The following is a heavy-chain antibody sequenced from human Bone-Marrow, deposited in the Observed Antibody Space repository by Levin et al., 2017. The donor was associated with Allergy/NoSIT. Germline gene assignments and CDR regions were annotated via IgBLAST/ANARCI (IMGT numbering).Heavy chain of an antibody. J-gene: IGHJ4*02. CDR3: ARDGGPDCSGGSCYSR. CDR2: INPNSGGT. CDR1: GYTFTGYY. D-gene: IGHD2-15*01. V-gene: IGHV1-2*02. Sequence: GESLKISCKASGYTFTGYYMHWVRQAPGQGLEWMGWINPNSGGTNYAQKFQGRVTMTRDTSISTAYMELSRLRSDDTAVYYCARDGGPDCSGGSCYSRWGQGTLVTVSS.